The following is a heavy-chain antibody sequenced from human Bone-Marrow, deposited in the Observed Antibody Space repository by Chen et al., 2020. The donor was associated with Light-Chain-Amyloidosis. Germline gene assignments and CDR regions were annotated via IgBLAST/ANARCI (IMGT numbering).Heavy chain of an antibody. D-gene: IGHD5-12*01. J-gene: IGHJ4*02. V-gene: IGHV5-51*01. CDR1: GYTFPNYW. CDR3: ARRRDGYNFDY. Sequence: EVQLEQSGPEVKKPGESLKISCKGSGYTFPNYWIGWVRQMPGKGLEWMGVIYPDDSDARYSPSFEGQVTISADKSITTAYLQWRSTKASDTAMYYCARRRDGYNFDYWGQGTLVTVSS. CDR2: IYPDDSDA.